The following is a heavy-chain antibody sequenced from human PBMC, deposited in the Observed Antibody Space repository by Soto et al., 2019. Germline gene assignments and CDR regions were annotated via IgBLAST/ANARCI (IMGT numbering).Heavy chain of an antibody. CDR3: AKYVGYGSGSYDAFDI. J-gene: IGHJ3*02. CDR1: GFTFDDYA. CDR2: ISWNSGSI. V-gene: IGHV3-9*01. D-gene: IGHD3-10*01. Sequence: GGSLRLSCAASGFTFDDYAMHWVRQAPGKGLEWVSGISWNSGSIGYADSVKGRFTISRDNAKNYLYLQMNSLRAEDTALYYCAKYVGYGSGSYDAFDIWGQGTMVTVSS.